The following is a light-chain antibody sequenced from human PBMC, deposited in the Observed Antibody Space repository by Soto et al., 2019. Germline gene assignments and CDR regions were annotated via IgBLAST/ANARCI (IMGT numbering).Light chain of an antibody. V-gene: IGLV1-40*01. CDR2: GNS. CDR3: QSYDSSLSASV. Sequence: QSVLTQPPSVSGAPGQRVTISCTGSSSNIGAGYVVHWYQQHPRAAPKLLIYGNSNRPSGVPDRFSGSRSGTSASLAISGLQAEDEADYHCQSYDSSLSASVFGGGTKVTVL. J-gene: IGLJ2*01. CDR1: SSNIGAGYV.